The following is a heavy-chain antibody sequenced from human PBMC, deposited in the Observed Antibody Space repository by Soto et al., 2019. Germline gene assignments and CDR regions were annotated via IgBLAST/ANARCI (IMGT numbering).Heavy chain of an antibody. CDR3: ARSRHGSGSYTHFYYGLDV. J-gene: IGHJ6*02. D-gene: IGHD3-10*01. V-gene: IGHV3-48*01. CDR1: GFNFITYN. Sequence: GGSLRLSCAVSGFNFITYNMNWVRQAPGKGLEWVSYIGCSKSPEYYADSVKGRFTISRDNSKNSVYLQMNSLRAEDTAVYYCARSRHGSGSYTHFYYGLDVWGQGTLVTVSS. CDR2: IGCSKSPE.